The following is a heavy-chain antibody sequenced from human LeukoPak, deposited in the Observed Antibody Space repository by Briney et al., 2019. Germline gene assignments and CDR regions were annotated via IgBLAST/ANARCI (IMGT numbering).Heavy chain of an antibody. D-gene: IGHD2-2*01. CDR1: GGSFSGYY. J-gene: IGHJ4*02. CDR3: ARTSVVPAATRDFDY. V-gene: IGHV4-34*01. Sequence: SETLSLTCAVYGGSFSGYYWSWISQPPGKGLEWIGEINHSGSTNYNPSLKSRVTISVDTSKNQFSLKLSSVTAADTAVYYCARTSVVPAATRDFDYWGQGTLVTVSS. CDR2: INHSGST.